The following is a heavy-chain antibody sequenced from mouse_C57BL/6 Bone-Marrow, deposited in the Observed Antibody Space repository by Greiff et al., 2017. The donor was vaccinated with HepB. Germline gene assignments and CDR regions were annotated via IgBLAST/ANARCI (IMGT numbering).Heavy chain of an antibody. J-gene: IGHJ2*01. Sequence: VQLQQPGAELVMPGASVKLSCKASGYTFTSYWMHWVKQRPGQGLEWIGEIDPSDSYTNYNQKFKGKSTLTVDKSSSTAYMQLSSLTSEDSAVYYCARDGQRYFDYWGQGTTLTVSS. V-gene: IGHV1-69*01. D-gene: IGHD3-3*01. CDR1: GYTFTSYW. CDR3: ARDGQRYFDY. CDR2: IDPSDSYT.